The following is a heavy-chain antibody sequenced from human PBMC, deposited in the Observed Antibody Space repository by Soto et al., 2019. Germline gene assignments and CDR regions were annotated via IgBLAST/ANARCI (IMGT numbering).Heavy chain of an antibody. CDR1: GFTFSSYA. Sequence: GGSLRLSCAASGFTFSSYAMSWVRQAPGKGLEWVSAISGSGGSTYYADSVKGRFTISRDNSKNTLYLQMNSLETEDSAVYYCTTGAVATTPKLDDYWGQGTLVTVSS. CDR2: ISGSGGST. CDR3: TTGAVATTPKLDDY. D-gene: IGHD5-12*01. J-gene: IGHJ4*02. V-gene: IGHV3-23*01.